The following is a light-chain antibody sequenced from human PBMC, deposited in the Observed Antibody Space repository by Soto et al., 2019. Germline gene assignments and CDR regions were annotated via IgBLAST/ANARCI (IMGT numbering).Light chain of an antibody. Sequence: QSALTQPPSASGSPGQSVTISCTGTSSDVGGYNYVSWYQQHPGKVPKLTIYEVSKRPSGVPDRFSGSKSGNTASLTVSGLQAEDEADYYCSSYAGSKGYVFGTGTKLTVL. J-gene: IGLJ1*01. CDR2: EVS. CDR1: SSDVGGYNY. CDR3: SSYAGSKGYV. V-gene: IGLV2-8*01.